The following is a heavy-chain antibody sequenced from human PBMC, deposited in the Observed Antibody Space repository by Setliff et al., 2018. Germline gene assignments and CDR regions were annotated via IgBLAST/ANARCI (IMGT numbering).Heavy chain of an antibody. J-gene: IGHJ6*03. V-gene: IGHV1-2*02. CDR1: GYTFTDYY. D-gene: IGHD3-9*01. Sequence: AASVKVSCKTSGYTFTDYYIHWVRQAPGEGLEWMGWLNPKNNDTSYAQKFLGRVTMTRDTSISAAYMELITLRSDDTALYYCARDPLPKHYDVVTGYCSAPNYYYMDVGGKGTTVTVSS. CDR3: ARDPLPKHYDVVTGYCSAPNYYYMDV. CDR2: LNPKNNDT.